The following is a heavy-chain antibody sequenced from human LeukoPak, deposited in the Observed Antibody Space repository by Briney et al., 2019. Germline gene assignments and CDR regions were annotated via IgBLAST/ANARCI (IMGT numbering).Heavy chain of an antibody. CDR3: ARHDTTMAPDY. CDR2: IDYSGIT. Sequence: PLETLSLTCTVSGGSISSSGHYWGWLRQPPGKGREWIGCIDYSGITHYCPSLKGRVTISVHTSTSPFSLKLSSVTAADTAIYYCARHDTTMAPDYGGQGTLVTVSS. CDR1: GGSISSSGHY. J-gene: IGHJ4*02. V-gene: IGHV4-39*01. D-gene: IGHD5-18*01.